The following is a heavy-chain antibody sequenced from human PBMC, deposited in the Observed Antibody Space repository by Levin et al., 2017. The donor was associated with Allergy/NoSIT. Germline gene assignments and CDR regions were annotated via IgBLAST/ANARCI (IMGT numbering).Heavy chain of an antibody. CDR2: ISYDGSNK. CDR1: GFTFSSYG. J-gene: IGHJ4*02. V-gene: IGHV3-30*18. Sequence: PGGSLRLSCAASGFTFSSYGMHWVRQAPGKGLEWVAVISYDGSNKYYADSVKGRFTISRDNSKNTLYLQMNSLRAEDTAVYYCAKDVSRGIGGRGGPAAMSLRFDYWGQGTLVTVSS. CDR3: AKDVSRGIGGRGGPAAMSLRFDY. D-gene: IGHD2-2*01.